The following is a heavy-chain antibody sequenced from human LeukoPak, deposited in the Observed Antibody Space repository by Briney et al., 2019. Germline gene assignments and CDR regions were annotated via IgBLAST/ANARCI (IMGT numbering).Heavy chain of an antibody. V-gene: IGHV4-31*03. J-gene: IGHJ2*01. CDR1: GVSISSGGYY. CDR3: AVMTTVTTWYFDL. Sequence: PSETLSLICTVSGVSISSGGYYWSWLRQHPGKGLEWIGYIYYSGSTYYNPSLKSRVTISVDTSKNQFSLKLSSVTAADTAVYYCAVMTTVTTWYFDLWGRGTLVTVSS. CDR2: IYYSGST. D-gene: IGHD4-17*01.